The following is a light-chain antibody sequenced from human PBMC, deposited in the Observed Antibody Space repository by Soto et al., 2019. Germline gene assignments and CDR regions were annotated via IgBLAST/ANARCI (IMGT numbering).Light chain of an antibody. CDR3: SSYTTNNAHV. CDR1: SNDVGAFDY. CDR2: EVF. J-gene: IGLJ2*01. V-gene: IGLV2-14*01. Sequence: QSALTQPASVSASPGQSISISCTGTSNDVGAFDYVSWYQQHPGKAPKLIIFEVFNRPSGVSTRFSGSKSGSTASLTISGLQAEDVADYFCSSYTTNNAHVFGGGTKLTVL.